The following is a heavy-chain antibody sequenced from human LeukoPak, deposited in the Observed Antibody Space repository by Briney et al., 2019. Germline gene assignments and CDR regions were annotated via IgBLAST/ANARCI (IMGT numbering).Heavy chain of an antibody. J-gene: IGHJ3*02. CDR2: ISGSGGST. V-gene: IGHV3-23*01. D-gene: IGHD3-10*01. CDR1: GFTFSSYA. CDR3: AKVIVVRGVSDAFDI. Sequence: GGSLRLSCAASGFTFSSYAMSWVRQAPGKGLEWVPAISGSGGSTYYADSVKGRFTISRDNSKNTLYLQMNSLRAEDTAVYYCAKVIVVRGVSDAFDIWGQGTMVTVSS.